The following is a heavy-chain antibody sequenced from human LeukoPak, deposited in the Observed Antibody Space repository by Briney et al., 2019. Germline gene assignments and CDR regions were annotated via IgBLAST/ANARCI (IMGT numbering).Heavy chain of an antibody. Sequence: ASVKVSCKVSGYTLTELSMHWVRQAPGKGLEWMGGFDPEDGETIYAQKFQGRVTMTEDTSTDTAYMELSSLRSEDTAVYYCATVFALWFGEFGDFDYWGQGTLVTVSS. CDR3: ATVFALWFGEFGDFDY. J-gene: IGHJ4*02. D-gene: IGHD3-10*01. V-gene: IGHV1-24*01. CDR1: GYTLTELS. CDR2: FDPEDGET.